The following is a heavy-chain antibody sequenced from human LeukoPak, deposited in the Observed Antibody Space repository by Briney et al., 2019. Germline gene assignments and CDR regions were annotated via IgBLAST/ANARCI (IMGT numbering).Heavy chain of an antibody. V-gene: IGHV4-39*07. CDR3: ARAVRGVITYYHYYYYMDV. D-gene: IGHD3-10*02. J-gene: IGHJ6*03. CDR2: IYYSGST. Sequence: SETLSLTCTVSGASISSSSYYWGWIRQPPGKGLEWIGTIYYSGSTYYNPSLKSRVTISVDKSKNQFSLKVSSVTAADTAVYYCARAVRGVITYYHYYYYMDVWGKGTTVTVSS. CDR1: GASISSSSYY.